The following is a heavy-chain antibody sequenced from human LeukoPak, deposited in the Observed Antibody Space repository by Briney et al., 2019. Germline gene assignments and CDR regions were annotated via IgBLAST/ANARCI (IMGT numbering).Heavy chain of an antibody. V-gene: IGHV4-59*12. CDR2: IYYSGST. CDR3: AREMQDKSLQWIGELKKYYSYYMDV. CDR1: GGSISSYY. Sequence: SETLSLTCTVSGGSISSYYWSWIRQPPGKGLEWIGYIYYSGSTYYNPSLKSGVTISVDTYKNQSSLKLSSVTAADTAVYYCAREMQDKSLQWIGELKKYYSYYMDVWGKGTTVIVSS. D-gene: IGHD3-10*01. J-gene: IGHJ6*03.